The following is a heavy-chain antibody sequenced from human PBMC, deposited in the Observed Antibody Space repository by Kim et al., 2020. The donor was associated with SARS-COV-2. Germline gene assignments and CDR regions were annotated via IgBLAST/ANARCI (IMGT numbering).Heavy chain of an antibody. CDR3: ARHPSMAARSKAFDI. CDR2: NYYSGST. Sequence: SETLSLTCTVSGGSISTYYWSWIRQPPGKGLEWIGYNYYSGSTSYNPSLKSRVTISLDTSKNQFSLKLSSVTAADTAVYYCARHPSMAARSKAFDIWGQGTMVTVSS. V-gene: IGHV4-59*08. J-gene: IGHJ3*02. D-gene: IGHD6-6*01. CDR1: GGSISTYY.